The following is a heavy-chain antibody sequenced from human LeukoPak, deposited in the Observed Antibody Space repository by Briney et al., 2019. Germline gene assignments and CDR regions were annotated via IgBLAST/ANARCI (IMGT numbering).Heavy chain of an antibody. V-gene: IGHV3-21*01. CDR2: ISSGSSYI. J-gene: IGHJ4*02. D-gene: IGHD4-17*01. CDR3: AREAPIYGPIKYYFDY. Sequence: GGSLRLSCAASGFTFSSYSMNWVRQAPGKGLEWVSSISSGSSYIYYADSVKGRFTISRDNAKDSLYLQMNSLRAEDTAVYYCAREAPIYGPIKYYFDYWGQGTLVTVSS. CDR1: GFTFSSYS.